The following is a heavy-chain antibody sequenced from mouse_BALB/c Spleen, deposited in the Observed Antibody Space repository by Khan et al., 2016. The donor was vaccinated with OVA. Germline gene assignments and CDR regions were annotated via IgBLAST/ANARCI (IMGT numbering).Heavy chain of an antibody. V-gene: IGHV3-8*02. J-gene: IGHJ3*01. CDR2: ISYSGNS. Sequence: EVQLVESGPSLVKPSQTLSLTCSVTGDSITSGYWNWIRKFPGNKLEYMGYISYSGNSYYNPSLKSRISATRDTSKTQYYLQLNSVTTEDTATYYCACELRGFAYWGQGTLVPVSA. CDR3: ACELRGFAY. D-gene: IGHD1-1*01. CDR1: GDSITSGY.